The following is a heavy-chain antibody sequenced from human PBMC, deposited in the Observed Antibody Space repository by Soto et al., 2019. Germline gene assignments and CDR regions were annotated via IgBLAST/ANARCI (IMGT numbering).Heavy chain of an antibody. CDR2: INKDGTGT. V-gene: IGHV3-74*03. D-gene: IGHD1-1*01. Sequence: ESGGGLVQPGGSLRLSCAASGFTFSNHWMHWVRQAPGKGLVWVSHINKDGTGTTYADAVEGRFTISRDNAENTLYLQMNSLRVDDTAVYYCVRDFPDRLDLFDYWGQGTLVTVSS. CDR1: GFTFSNHW. CDR3: VRDFPDRLDLFDY. J-gene: IGHJ4*02.